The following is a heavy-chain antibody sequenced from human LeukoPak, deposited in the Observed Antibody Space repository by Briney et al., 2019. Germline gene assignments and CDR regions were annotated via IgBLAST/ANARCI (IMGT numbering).Heavy chain of an antibody. D-gene: IGHD4-11*01. CDR3: ARTLLKREATVTLSFWYFDL. V-gene: IGHV3-48*01. CDR2: ISYSRSTK. CDR1: GFTFSSYS. Sequence: GGSLRLSCAASGFTFSSYSMNWVRQAPGKGLEWVSYISYSRSTKYYADSVKGRFTISRDNSKNSLYLQMNSLRAEDTAVYYCARTLLKREATVTLSFWYFDLWGRGTLVTVSS. J-gene: IGHJ2*01.